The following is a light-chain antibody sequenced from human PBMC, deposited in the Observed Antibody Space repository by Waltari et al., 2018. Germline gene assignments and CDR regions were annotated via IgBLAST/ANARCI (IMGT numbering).Light chain of an antibody. Sequence: QSALTQPASVSGSPGQSITISCTGTSSDVGTYNYVSWYQHHPGKAPKLVLYGVTNRPCVVSNRFSGSKSGNTASLTISGLQAEDEADYHCTSCTTSATWVFGGGTKLTVL. CDR3: TSCTTSATWV. V-gene: IGLV2-14*01. CDR1: SSDVGTYNY. J-gene: IGLJ3*02. CDR2: GVT.